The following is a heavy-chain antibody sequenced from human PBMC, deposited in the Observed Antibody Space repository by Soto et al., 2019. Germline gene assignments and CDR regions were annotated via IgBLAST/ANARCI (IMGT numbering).Heavy chain of an antibody. J-gene: IGHJ6*02. D-gene: IGHD3-16*01. V-gene: IGHV1-3*05. CDR3: ASGYDFGGGMDV. CDR2: INAGNGNT. Sequence: QVQLVQSGAEEKKPGASVKVSCKASGYTFTSYAMHWVRQAPGQRLDWMGWINAGNGNTKYSQKFQGRVTITRDTSASTSYMELSSLRSEDTAVYYCASGYDFGGGMDVWGRGTTVTVSS. CDR1: GYTFTSYA.